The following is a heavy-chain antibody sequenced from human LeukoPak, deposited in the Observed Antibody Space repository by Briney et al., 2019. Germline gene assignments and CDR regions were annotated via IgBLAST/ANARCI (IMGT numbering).Heavy chain of an antibody. D-gene: IGHD2-8*01. CDR3: AKRDTTGLYYFDY. V-gene: IGHV3-23*01. Sequence: GGSLRLSCAASGFTFTSYAMNWVRQAPGRGLEWVSGVSSSGDNTHYADSVKGRFTISRDNSDNTLCLQMNSLRAEDTAVYYCAKRDTTGLYYFDYWGQGTMVTVSS. CDR1: GFTFTSYA. CDR2: VSSSGDNT. J-gene: IGHJ4*02.